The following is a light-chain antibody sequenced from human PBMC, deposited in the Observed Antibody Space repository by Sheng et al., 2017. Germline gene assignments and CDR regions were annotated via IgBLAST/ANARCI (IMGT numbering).Light chain of an antibody. CDR2: AAS. CDR1: QRINNY. CDR3: QKYNSPPFT. J-gene: IGKJ3*01. Sequence: TQMTQSPSSLSASVGDRVTITCRASQRINNYLAWYQQKPGQVPKLLIYAASTLQSGVPSRFSGSGSGTDFTLTISSLQPEDVATYYCQKYNSPPFTFGPGTRVNVK. V-gene: IGKV1-27*01.